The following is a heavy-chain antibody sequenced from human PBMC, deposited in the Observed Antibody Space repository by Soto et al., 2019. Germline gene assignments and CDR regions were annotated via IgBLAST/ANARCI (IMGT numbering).Heavy chain of an antibody. CDR1: GFTFNTYA. V-gene: IGHV3-23*01. Sequence: EVQMLESGGGLVQPGGSLRLSCAASGFTFNTYAMSWVRQAPGKGLEWVSGISASGDGTYYADSVKGRFTVSRDNAKNSLYLQMNSLRAEDTAFYYCAKDTGPNWGQGTLVTVSS. CDR3: AKDTGPN. J-gene: IGHJ4*02. CDR2: ISASGDGT.